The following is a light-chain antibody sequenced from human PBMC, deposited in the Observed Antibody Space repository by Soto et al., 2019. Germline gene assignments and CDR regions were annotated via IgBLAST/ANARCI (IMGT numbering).Light chain of an antibody. CDR3: QQYLTIPRT. Sequence: DIVMTQSPDSLAVSLGERATINCRSSQTVLYRANNKNSLVWYQQKPGQPPKQLIYWASTRESGVPDRFSGSVAGTDFTLTISSLQAEGVAVYYCQQYLTIPRTFGQGTKLEIK. CDR1: QTVLYRANNKNS. CDR2: WAS. V-gene: IGKV4-1*01. J-gene: IGKJ2*01.